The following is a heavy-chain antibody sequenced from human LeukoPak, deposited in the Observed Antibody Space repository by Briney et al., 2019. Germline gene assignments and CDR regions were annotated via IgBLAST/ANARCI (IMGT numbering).Heavy chain of an antibody. CDR1: GASISNYF. J-gene: IGHJ6*03. CDR2: IYYSGNSGRT. D-gene: IGHD3-10*01. V-gene: IGHV4-59*01. CDR3: ARLYYYGSGSYSYYYYMDV. Sequence: SETLSLTCSFSGASISNYFWSWIRQPPGMGLEWIGFIYYSGNSGRTTYSPSLKNRVTISLDTSKNQLSLKLTSVTTADTAVYYCARLYYYGSGSYSYYYYMDVWGKGTTVTVSS.